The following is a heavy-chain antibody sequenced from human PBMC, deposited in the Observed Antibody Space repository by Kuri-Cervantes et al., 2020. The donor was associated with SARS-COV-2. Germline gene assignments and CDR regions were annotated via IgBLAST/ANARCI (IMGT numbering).Heavy chain of an antibody. CDR1: GFIFSDYA. V-gene: IGHV3-30-3*01. D-gene: IGHD1-7*01. CDR3: ARGFELLRDFDL. J-gene: IGHJ2*01. Sequence: GESLKISCEASGFIFSDYAIDWVRQAPGKGLEWVAVTTDDGTNKYYADSVKGRFTISRDNSKNTLYLQMNSLRTEDTAVYYCARGFELLRDFDLWGRGTLVTVSS. CDR2: TTDDGTNK.